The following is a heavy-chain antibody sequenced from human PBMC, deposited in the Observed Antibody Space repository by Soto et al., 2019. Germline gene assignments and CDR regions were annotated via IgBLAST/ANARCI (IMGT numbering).Heavy chain of an antibody. CDR2: ISSSSSTI. CDR3: ARVIFDSMDV. CDR1: GFTFSSYS. V-gene: IGHV3-48*01. Sequence: PGGSLRLSCAASGFTFSSYSMNWVRQAPGKGLEWVSYISSSSSTIYYADSVKGRFTISRDNAKNSLYLQMNSLRAEDTAVYYCARVIFDSMDVWGKGTTVTVSS. J-gene: IGHJ6*03. D-gene: IGHD3-3*01.